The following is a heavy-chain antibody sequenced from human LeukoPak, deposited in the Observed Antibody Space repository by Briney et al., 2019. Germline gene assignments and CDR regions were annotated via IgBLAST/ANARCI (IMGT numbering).Heavy chain of an antibody. CDR3: ARVGDYFGPEPFDI. J-gene: IGHJ3*02. CDR2: IRYDGSNK. CDR1: GFTFSSYG. V-gene: IGHV3-30*02. D-gene: IGHD4-17*01. Sequence: GGSLRLSCAASGFTFSSYGMHWVRQAPGKGLEWVAFIRYDGSNKYYADSVKGRFTISRDNSKNTLYLQMNSLRAEDTAVYYCARVGDYFGPEPFDIWGQGTMVTVSS.